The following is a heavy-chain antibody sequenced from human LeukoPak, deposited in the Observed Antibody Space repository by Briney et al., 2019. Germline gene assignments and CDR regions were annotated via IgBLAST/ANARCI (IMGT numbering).Heavy chain of an antibody. Sequence: GGSLRLSCAVSGFTFDDYAMHWVRQAPGKGLEWVSGISWNSGSIGYADSVKGRFTISRDNAKNSLYLQMNSLRAEDTALYYCAKDINYGDYLFDYWGQGTLVTVSS. CDR3: AKDINYGDYLFDY. CDR2: ISWNSGSI. CDR1: GFTFDDYA. D-gene: IGHD4-17*01. J-gene: IGHJ4*02. V-gene: IGHV3-9*01.